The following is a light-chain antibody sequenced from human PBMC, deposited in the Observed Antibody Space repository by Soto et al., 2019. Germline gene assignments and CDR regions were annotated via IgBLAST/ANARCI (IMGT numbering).Light chain of an antibody. V-gene: IGKV3-15*01. CDR2: GAS. CDR3: QQYNNWPPGT. Sequence: EIVMTQSPATLSVSPGERATLSCRASQSVSIKSAWDQQKPGQAPRLLVYGASTRVTGIPARFSGSGSGTEFTLTISSLQSEDCAVYYCQQYNNWPPGTLGQGTKVEIK. J-gene: IGKJ1*01. CDR1: QSVSIK.